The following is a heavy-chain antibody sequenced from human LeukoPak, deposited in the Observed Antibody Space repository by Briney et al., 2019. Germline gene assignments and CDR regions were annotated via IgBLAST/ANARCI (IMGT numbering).Heavy chain of an antibody. Sequence: GGSLRLSCAASGFTFSSYAMHWVRQAPGKGQEWVAVISYDGSNKYYADSVKGRFTISRDNSKNTLYLQMNSLRAEDTAVYYCARDTDSSSWYYFDYWGQGTLVTVSS. J-gene: IGHJ4*02. CDR3: ARDTDSSSWYYFDY. D-gene: IGHD6-13*01. V-gene: IGHV3-30*04. CDR2: ISYDGSNK. CDR1: GFTFSSYA.